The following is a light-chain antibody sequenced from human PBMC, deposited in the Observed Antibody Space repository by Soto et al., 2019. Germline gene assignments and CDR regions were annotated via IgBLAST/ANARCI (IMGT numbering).Light chain of an antibody. V-gene: IGKV1-39*01. Sequence: DIQMTQSPSSLSASVGDRVTIACRASQRINNYLNWYQQKPGRAPKLLIYAASSLQSGVPSRFSGGGSGTDFTLTISSLQPEDFATYYCQQSYSTHRTFGQGTKVDIK. CDR1: QRINNY. CDR3: QQSYSTHRT. CDR2: AAS. J-gene: IGKJ1*01.